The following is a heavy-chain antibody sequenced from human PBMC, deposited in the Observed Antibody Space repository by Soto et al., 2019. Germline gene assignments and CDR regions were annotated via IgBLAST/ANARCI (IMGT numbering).Heavy chain of an antibody. Sequence: GGSLRLSCAASGFTFSSYTMSWVRQAPGKGLEWVSAISGSGGSTNYADSVKGRFTISRDNSKNTLYLQMNSLRAEDTAVYYCAKGGGPVAGSVLYYFDYWGQGTLVTVSS. J-gene: IGHJ4*02. V-gene: IGHV3-23*01. CDR3: AKGGGPVAGSVLYYFDY. CDR1: GFTFSSYT. CDR2: ISGSGGST. D-gene: IGHD6-19*01.